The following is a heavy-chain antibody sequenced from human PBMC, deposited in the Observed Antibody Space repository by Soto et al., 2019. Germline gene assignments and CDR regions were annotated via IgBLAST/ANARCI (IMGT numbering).Heavy chain of an antibody. Sequence: GSLRLSCAASGFTFSSYAMHWVRQAPGKGLEWVAVISYDGSNKYYADSVKGRFTISRDNSKNTLYLQMNSLRAEDTAVYYCARGLEVSYGSSGYYWMEIDYWGQGTLVTVSS. CDR1: GFTFSSYA. CDR2: ISYDGSNK. CDR3: ARGLEVSYGSSGYYWMEIDY. J-gene: IGHJ4*02. D-gene: IGHD3-22*01. V-gene: IGHV3-30-3*01.